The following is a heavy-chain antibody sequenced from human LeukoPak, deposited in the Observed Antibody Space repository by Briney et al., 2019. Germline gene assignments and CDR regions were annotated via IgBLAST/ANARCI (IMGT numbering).Heavy chain of an antibody. CDR1: GFTFSNYA. Sequence: GGSLRLSCAASGFTFSNYAMSWVRQAPGKGLEWVSTISDSGSSTYYADAVRGRFTISRDNSKNRLYLQMNSLRAEDTAVYFCAKGGDSSGYYPWGQGTLVTVS. D-gene: IGHD3-22*01. CDR3: AKGGDSSGYYP. V-gene: IGHV3-23*01. J-gene: IGHJ5*02. CDR2: ISDSGSST.